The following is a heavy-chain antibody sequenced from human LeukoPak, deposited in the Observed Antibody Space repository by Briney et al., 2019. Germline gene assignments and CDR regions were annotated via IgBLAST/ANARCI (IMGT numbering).Heavy chain of an antibody. D-gene: IGHD4-23*01. CDR2: ISGSGANT. CDR3: AKDRLWDTVVTQGTFDS. V-gene: IGHV3-23*01. J-gene: IGHJ4*02. Sequence: GGSLRLSCAASGFTFSSYAMTWGREPPGKGLGWVSSISGSGANTYYAVSVKGRFSISRDNSKNTLYLLMNSLRVDDTAVYYCAKDRLWDTVVTQGTFDSWGQGTLVTVSS. CDR1: GFTFSSYA.